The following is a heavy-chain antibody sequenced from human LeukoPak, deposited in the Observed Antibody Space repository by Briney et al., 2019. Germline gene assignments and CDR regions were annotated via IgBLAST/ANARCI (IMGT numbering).Heavy chain of an antibody. J-gene: IGHJ5*02. Sequence: GGSLRLSCAASGLTFSSYAMHWVRQAPGKGLEWVAVISYDGSNKYYADSVKGRFTISRDNSKNTLYLQMNSLRAEDTAVYYCARGPPFDPWGQGTLVTVSS. CDR2: ISYDGSNK. CDR3: ARGPPFDP. V-gene: IGHV3-30-3*01. CDR1: GLTFSSYA.